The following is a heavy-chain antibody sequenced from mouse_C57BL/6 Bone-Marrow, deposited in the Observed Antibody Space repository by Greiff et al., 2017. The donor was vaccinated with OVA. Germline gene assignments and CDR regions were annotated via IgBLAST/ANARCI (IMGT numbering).Heavy chain of an antibody. D-gene: IGHD3-2*02. CDR1: GYTFTSYG. CDR2: IYPRSGNT. J-gene: IGHJ1*03. CDR3: ARERLRAGYFGV. Sequence: QVQLQQSGAELARPGASVKLSCKASGYTFTSYGISWVKQRTGQGLEWIGEIYPRSGNTYYNEKFKGKATLTADKSSSTAYMELRSLTSEDSAVYFCARERLRAGYFGVWGTGTTVTVSS. V-gene: IGHV1-81*01.